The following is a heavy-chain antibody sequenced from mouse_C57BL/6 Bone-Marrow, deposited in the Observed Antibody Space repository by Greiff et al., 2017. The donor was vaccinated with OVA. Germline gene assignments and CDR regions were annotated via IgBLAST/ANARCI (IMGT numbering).Heavy chain of an antibody. Sequence: EVQVVESGGGLVQPKGSLKLSCAASGFTFNTYAMHWVRQAPGKGLEWVARIRSKSSNYATYYADSVKDRFTISRDDSQSMLYLQMNNLKTEDTAMYYCVRDWDYLAWFAYWGQGTLVTVSA. V-gene: IGHV10-3*01. D-gene: IGHD2-4*01. J-gene: IGHJ3*01. CDR2: IRSKSSNYAT. CDR1: GFTFNTYA. CDR3: VRDWDYLAWFAY.